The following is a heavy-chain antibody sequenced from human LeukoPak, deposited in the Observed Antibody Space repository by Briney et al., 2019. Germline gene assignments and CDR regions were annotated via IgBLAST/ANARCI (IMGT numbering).Heavy chain of an antibody. J-gene: IGHJ4*02. CDR2: IYSGGST. V-gene: IGHV3-53*01. CDR3: ARAGSRARDYFDY. CDR1: GFTFSDYY. Sequence: GGSLRLSCAASGFTFSDYYMSWVRQAPGKGLEWVSVIYSGGSTYYADSVKGRFTISRDNSKNTLYLQMNSLRAEDTAVYYCARAGSRARDYFDYWGQGTLVTVSS. D-gene: IGHD3-10*01.